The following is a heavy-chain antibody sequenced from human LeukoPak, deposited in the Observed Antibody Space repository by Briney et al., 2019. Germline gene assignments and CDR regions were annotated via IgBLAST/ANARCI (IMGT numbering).Heavy chain of an antibody. Sequence: SETLSLTCTVSGGSISSSSYYWSWLRLPPGKGPEWIGSISYSGSTNYNPSLKSRVTISVDTSKNQFSLKLSSVTAADTAVYYCARGLGSYPYYFDYWGQGTLVTVSS. D-gene: IGHD1-26*01. CDR2: ISYSGST. J-gene: IGHJ4*02. CDR3: ARGLGSYPYYFDY. V-gene: IGHV4-61*01. CDR1: GGSISSSSYY.